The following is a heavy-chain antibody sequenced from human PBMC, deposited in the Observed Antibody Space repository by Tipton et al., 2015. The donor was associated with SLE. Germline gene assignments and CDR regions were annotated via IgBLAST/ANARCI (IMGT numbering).Heavy chain of an antibody. V-gene: IGHV4-59*11. CDR1: GGSITSHY. CDR3: ARRFFDGSGSI. CDR2: ILYSGDT. Sequence: TLSLTCTVSGGSITSHYWSWIRQPPGKGLEWIGNILYSGDTNYNPSLKSRVTISVDTSKNQFSLKLTSVTAADTAVYFCARRFFDGSGSIWGQGTLVTVSS. D-gene: IGHD3-22*01. J-gene: IGHJ4*02.